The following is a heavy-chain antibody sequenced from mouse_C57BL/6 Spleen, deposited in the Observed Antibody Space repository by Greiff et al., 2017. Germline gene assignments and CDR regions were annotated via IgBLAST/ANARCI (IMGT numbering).Heavy chain of an antibody. CDR2: IDPSDSYT. J-gene: IGHJ4*01. CDR3: ARGGRGYAMDY. D-gene: IGHD3-3*01. V-gene: IGHV1-59*01. Sequence: VQLQQSGAELVRPGTSVKLSCKASGYTFTSSWMHWVKQRPGQGLEWIGVIDPSDSYTNYNQKFKGKATLTVDTSSSTAYMQLSSLTSEDSAVYYCARGGRGYAMDYWGQGTSGTVSS. CDR1: GYTFTSSW.